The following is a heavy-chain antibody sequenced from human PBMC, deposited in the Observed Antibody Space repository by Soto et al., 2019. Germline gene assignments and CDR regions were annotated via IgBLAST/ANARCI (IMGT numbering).Heavy chain of an antibody. CDR2: ISSSSSYI. Sequence: GGSLRLSCAASGFTFDDYAMHWVRQAPGKGLEWVSGISSSSSYIYYADSVKGRFTISRDNAKNSLYLQMNSLRAEDTAVYYCARAPDYGDYAYYFDYWGQGTLVTVSS. J-gene: IGHJ4*02. V-gene: IGHV3-21*01. CDR1: GFTFDDYA. D-gene: IGHD4-17*01. CDR3: ARAPDYGDYAYYFDY.